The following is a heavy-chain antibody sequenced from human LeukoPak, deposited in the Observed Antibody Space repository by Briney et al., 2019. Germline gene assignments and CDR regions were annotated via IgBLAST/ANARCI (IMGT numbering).Heavy chain of an antibody. CDR1: GFTFSSYG. Sequence: GRSLRLSCAASGFTFSSYGMHWVRQAPGKGLEWVAVISYDGSNKYYADSVKGRFTISRDNSKNTLYLQMNSLRAEDTAVYYCAKEGRSGPLAWGQGTLVTVSS. J-gene: IGHJ4*02. CDR3: AKEGRSGPLA. D-gene: IGHD6-19*01. CDR2: ISYDGSNK. V-gene: IGHV3-30*18.